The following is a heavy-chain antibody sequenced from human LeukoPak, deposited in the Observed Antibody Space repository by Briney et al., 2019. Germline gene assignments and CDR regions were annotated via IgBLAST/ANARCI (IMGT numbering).Heavy chain of an antibody. CDR2: INHSGST. Sequence: SETLSLTCAVYGGSFSGYYWNWIRQPPGKGLEWIGEINHSGSTNYNPSLKSRVTILVDTSRNQFSLKLSSVTAADTAVYYCARGRTGYQLLPTKKNSDYYYMDVWGKGTTVTVSS. J-gene: IGHJ6*03. V-gene: IGHV4-34*01. CDR3: ARGRTGYQLLPTKKNSDYYYMDV. CDR1: GGSFSGYY. D-gene: IGHD2-2*01.